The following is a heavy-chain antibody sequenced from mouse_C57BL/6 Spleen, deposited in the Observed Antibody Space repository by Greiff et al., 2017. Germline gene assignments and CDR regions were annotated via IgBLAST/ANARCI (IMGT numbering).Heavy chain of an antibody. V-gene: IGHV1-42*01. Sequence: EVQLQQSGPELVKPGASVKISCKASGYSFTGYYMNWVKQSPEKSLEWIGEINPSTGGTTYNQKFKAKATLTVDKSSSTAYMQLKSLTSEDSAVYYCARSGLSKGDYDYAMDYWGQGTSVTVSS. CDR1: GYSFTGYY. D-gene: IGHD1-3*01. CDR2: INPSTGGT. J-gene: IGHJ4*01. CDR3: ARSGLSKGDYDYAMDY.